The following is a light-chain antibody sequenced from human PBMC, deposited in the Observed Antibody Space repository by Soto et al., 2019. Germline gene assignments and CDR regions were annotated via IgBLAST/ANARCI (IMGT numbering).Light chain of an antibody. CDR2: DAS. CDR3: QQRSNWPPTWT. V-gene: IGKV3-11*01. Sequence: EIVLTQPPATLSLSPGERATLSCRASRSVSSYLAWYQQKPGQAPRLLIYDASNRATGIPARFSGSGSGTDFTLTISSLEPEDFAVYYCQQRSNWPPTWTFGQGTKVEIK. CDR1: RSVSSY. J-gene: IGKJ1*01.